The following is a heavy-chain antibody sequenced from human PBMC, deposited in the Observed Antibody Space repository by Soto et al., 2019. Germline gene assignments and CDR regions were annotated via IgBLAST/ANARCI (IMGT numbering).Heavy chain of an antibody. D-gene: IGHD3-22*01. Sequence: SVKVSCKASGGTFSSYAISWVRQAPGQGLEWMGGIIPIFGTANYAQKFQGRVTITADESTSTAYMELSSLRSEDTAVYYCARAPYYYDSSGFEPHAFDIWGQGTMVTVSS. CDR1: GGTFSSYA. J-gene: IGHJ3*02. CDR3: ARAPYYYDSSGFEPHAFDI. V-gene: IGHV1-69*13. CDR2: IIPIFGTA.